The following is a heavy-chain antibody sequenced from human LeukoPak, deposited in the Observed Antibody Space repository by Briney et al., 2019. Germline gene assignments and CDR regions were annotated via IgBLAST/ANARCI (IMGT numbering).Heavy chain of an antibody. D-gene: IGHD3-10*01. CDR3: ARAKSYYYGLGDY. V-gene: IGHV1-3*01. J-gene: IGHJ4*02. Sequence: ASVKVSCKASGYTFTSYAMHWVRQAPGQRLEWMGWINAGNGNTKYSQKFQGRVTITRDTSASTAYMELSSLRSEDTAVYYCARAKSYYYGLGDYWGQGTLVTVSS. CDR1: GYTFTSYA. CDR2: INAGNGNT.